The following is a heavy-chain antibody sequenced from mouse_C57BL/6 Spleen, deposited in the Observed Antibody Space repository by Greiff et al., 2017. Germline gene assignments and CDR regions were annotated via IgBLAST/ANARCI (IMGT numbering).Heavy chain of an antibody. V-gene: IGHV1-69*01. J-gene: IGHJ4*01. D-gene: IGHD2-1*01. CDR2: IDPSDSYT. CDR1: GYTFTSYW. CDR3: ARRDGNSYYYAMDY. Sequence: QVHVKQPGAELVMPGASVKLSCKASGYTFTSYWMHWVKQRPGQGLEWIGEIDPSDSYTNYNQKFKGKSTLTVDKSSSTAYMQLSSLTSEDSAVYYCARRDGNSYYYAMDYWGQGTSVTVSS.